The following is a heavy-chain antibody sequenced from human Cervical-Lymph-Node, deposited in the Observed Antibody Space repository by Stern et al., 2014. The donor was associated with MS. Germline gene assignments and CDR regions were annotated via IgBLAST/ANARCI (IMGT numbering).Heavy chain of an antibody. D-gene: IGHD1-14*01. J-gene: IGHJ4*02. Sequence: EVQLVESGGGLIQSGGSLRLSCAASGFSFSSYWMHWVRQVPEKGLVWVSRMNGDGSGTSYADSVKGRFTISRDNAKNILYLQMNSLKAEDTAVYYCVRDDVPTRTGLGDYWGQGTLVTVSS. CDR1: GFSFSSYW. V-gene: IGHV3-74*01. CDR3: VRDDVPTRTGLGDY. CDR2: MNGDGSGT.